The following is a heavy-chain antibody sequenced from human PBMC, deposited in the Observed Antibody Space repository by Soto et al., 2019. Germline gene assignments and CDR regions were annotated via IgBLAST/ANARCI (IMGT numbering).Heavy chain of an antibody. CDR2: ISNGGGST. D-gene: IGHD3-22*01. CDR1: GFSFSNYA. J-gene: IGHJ4*02. CDR3: AKAINNGYYYFDY. Sequence: PGGSLRLSCAGSGFSFSNYAMNWVRQAPGKGLEWVSVISNGGGSTYYADSVKGRFTISRDNSKNTLYLQMNSLRAEDTAVYYCAKAINNGYYYFDYWGQGTLVTVSS. V-gene: IGHV3-23*01.